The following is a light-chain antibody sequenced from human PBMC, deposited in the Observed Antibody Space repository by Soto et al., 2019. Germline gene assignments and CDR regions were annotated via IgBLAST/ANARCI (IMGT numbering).Light chain of an antibody. CDR1: SSDVGRVYY. CDR2: EVK. V-gene: IGLV2-14*01. J-gene: IGLJ3*02. Sequence: QSVLTQPASVSGSPGQSITISCTGTSSDVGRVYYVSWYQQYPGKAPQLIIYEVKLRPLGVYKRFSGSKSDNTASLTISGLQAEDEADYYCSSYTDTNTLVFGGGTKLAVL. CDR3: SSYTDTNTLV.